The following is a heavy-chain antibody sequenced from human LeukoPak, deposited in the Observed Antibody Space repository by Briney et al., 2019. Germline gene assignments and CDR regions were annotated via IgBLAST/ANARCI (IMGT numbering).Heavy chain of an antibody. V-gene: IGHV3-7*01. D-gene: IGHD1-26*01. CDR2: IKQDGSEK. CDR1: GFTFSSCW. CDR3: APEASYYGGGVDY. Sequence: GGSLRLSCAASGFTFSSCWMSWVRQAPGKGLEWVANIKQDGSEKYYVDSVKGRFTISRDNAKNSLYLQMNSLRAEDTAVYYCAPEASYYGGGVDYWGQGTLVTVSS. J-gene: IGHJ4*02.